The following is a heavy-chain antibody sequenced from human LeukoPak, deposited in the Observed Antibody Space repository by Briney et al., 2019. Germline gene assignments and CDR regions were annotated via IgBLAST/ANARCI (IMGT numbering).Heavy chain of an antibody. CDR1: GFTFNSYA. J-gene: IGHJ3*02. D-gene: IGHD4-23*01. CDR2: ISGSGDTT. CDR3: ARDPIAGLRWKVDDAFDI. V-gene: IGHV3-23*01. Sequence: GGSLRLSCAASGFTFNSYAMSWVRQAPGKGLEWVSSISGSGDTTYYADPVKGRFTISRDNSKNTLYLQMNSLRAEDTAVYYCARDPIAGLRWKVDDAFDIWGQGTMVTVSS.